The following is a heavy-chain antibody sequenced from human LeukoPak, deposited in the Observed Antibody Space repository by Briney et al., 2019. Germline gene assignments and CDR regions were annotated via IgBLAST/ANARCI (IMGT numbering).Heavy chain of an antibody. J-gene: IGHJ4*02. Sequence: SETLSLTCTVSGGSISSYYWSWIRQPPGKGLEWIGYIYYSGSTNYNPSLKSQVTISVDTSKNQFSLKLSSVTAADTAVYYCARAINRIAVAGSYYFDYWGQGTLVTVSS. CDR1: GGSISSYY. D-gene: IGHD6-19*01. V-gene: IGHV4-59*01. CDR2: IYYSGST. CDR3: ARAINRIAVAGSYYFDY.